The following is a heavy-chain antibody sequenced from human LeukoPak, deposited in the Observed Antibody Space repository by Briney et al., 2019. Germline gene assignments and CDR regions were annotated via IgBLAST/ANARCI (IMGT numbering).Heavy chain of an antibody. CDR2: ISSSSSCI. V-gene: IGHV3-21*01. Sequence: GGSLRLSCAASGFTFSSYSMNWVRQAPGKGLEWVSSISSSSSCIYYADSVKGRFTISRDNAKNSLYLQMNSLRAEDTAVYYCAREGVAAAGGLDYWGQGTLVTVSS. CDR1: GFTFSSYS. CDR3: AREGVAAAGGLDY. J-gene: IGHJ4*02. D-gene: IGHD6-13*01.